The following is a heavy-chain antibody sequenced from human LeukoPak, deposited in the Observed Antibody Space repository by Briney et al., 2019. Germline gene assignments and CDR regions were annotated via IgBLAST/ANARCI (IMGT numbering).Heavy chain of an antibody. CDR1: GFTFSSYG. CDR3: AKDTGYYYDSSNYWV. V-gene: IGHV3-30*02. J-gene: IGHJ4*02. D-gene: IGHD3-22*01. CDR2: IRYDGSNK. Sequence: GGSLRLSCAASGFTFSSYGMHWVRQAPGKGLEWVAFIRYDGSNKYYADSVKGRFTISRDNSKNTVYLQMNSLRAEDTALYYCAKDTGYYYDSSNYWVWGQGTLVTVSS.